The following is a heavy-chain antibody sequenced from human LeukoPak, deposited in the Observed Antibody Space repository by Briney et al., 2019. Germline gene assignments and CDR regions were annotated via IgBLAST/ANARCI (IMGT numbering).Heavy chain of an antibody. CDR1: GLTTSSYS. Sequence: GGSLRLSCAASGLTTSSYSMNWVRQAPGKGLEWVSSISSSSSYIYYADSVKGRFTISRDNAKNSLYLQMNSLRAEDTAVYYCAKEWRTVVVVAASDAFDIWGQGTMVTVSS. D-gene: IGHD2-15*01. V-gene: IGHV3-21*04. CDR2: ISSSSSYI. CDR3: AKEWRTVVVVAASDAFDI. J-gene: IGHJ3*02.